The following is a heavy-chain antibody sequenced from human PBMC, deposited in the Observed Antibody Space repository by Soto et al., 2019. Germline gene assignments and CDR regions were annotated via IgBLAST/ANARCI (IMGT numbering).Heavy chain of an antibody. CDR1: GGSINSSSYF. J-gene: IGHJ5*02. Sequence: PSETLSLTCSASGGSINSSSYFWGWVRQPPGKGLEWIGSIYYSGSTYYNPSLRSRVTISVDTSKNQFSLKLSSVTAADTAVFYCARNYSSGSRKWFDPWGQGTLVTVSS. V-gene: IGHV4-39*01. CDR3: ARNYSSGSRKWFDP. CDR2: IYYSGST. D-gene: IGHD6-19*01.